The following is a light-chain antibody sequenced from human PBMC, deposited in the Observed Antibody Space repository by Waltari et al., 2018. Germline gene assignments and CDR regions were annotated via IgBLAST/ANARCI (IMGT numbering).Light chain of an antibody. Sequence: SSELTQDPAVSVALGQTVRITCQGDILQTYYGSWCRPKPGQAPVLVIYGKNNRPSGIPDRFSASSSGNTASLIITGAQAEDEADYYCTSRDLSGDVVFGGGTRLTVL. CDR2: GKN. CDR3: TSRDLSGDVV. J-gene: IGLJ2*01. V-gene: IGLV3-19*01. CDR1: ILQTYY.